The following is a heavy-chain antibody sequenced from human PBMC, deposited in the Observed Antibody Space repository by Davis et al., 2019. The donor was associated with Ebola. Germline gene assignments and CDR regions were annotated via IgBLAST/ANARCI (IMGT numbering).Heavy chain of an antibody. CDR1: GGLFSGYY. D-gene: IGHD3-22*01. CDR2: INHSGST. V-gene: IGHV4-34*01. CDR3: ARGSSYYLIGMDV. Sequence: PSETLSLTCAVSGGLFSGYYWNWIRQPPGKGLEWIGDINHSGSTNSNPSLKSRVTISVDTSKNHFSLKLNSVTAADTAVYYCARGSSYYLIGMDVWGQGTTVTVSS. J-gene: IGHJ6*02.